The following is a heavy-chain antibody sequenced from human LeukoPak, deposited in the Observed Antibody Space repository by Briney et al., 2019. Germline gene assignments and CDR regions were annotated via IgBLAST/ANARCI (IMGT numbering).Heavy chain of an antibody. CDR1: GFRFSNYW. V-gene: IGHV3-7*01. D-gene: IGHD3-16*01. J-gene: IGHJ6*02. CDR2: IKTDGSET. CDR3: VRFGPDHDMGL. Sequence: GGSLRLSRAAAGFRFSNYWMTWVRQAPEKGLEWLARIKTDGSETYYVDSVKGRFTISRDNAKSSLYLQMNRLRVEDTAVYHCVRFGPDHDMGLWGQGTTVTVS.